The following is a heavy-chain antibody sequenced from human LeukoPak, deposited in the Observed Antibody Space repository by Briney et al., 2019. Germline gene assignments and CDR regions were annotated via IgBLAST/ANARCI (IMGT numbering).Heavy chain of an antibody. D-gene: IGHD5-24*01. J-gene: IGHJ3*02. Sequence: SVTVSCKASGGTFSSYAISWVRQAPGQGLEWMGLTIPNLGIANYAQTFRDRVTNTADKSTSTAYMELSSVRSEDTAVYYCARNGPDGAFDIWGQGTMVTVSS. CDR1: GGTFSSYA. CDR3: ARNGPDGAFDI. V-gene: IGHV1-69*04. CDR2: TIPNLGIA.